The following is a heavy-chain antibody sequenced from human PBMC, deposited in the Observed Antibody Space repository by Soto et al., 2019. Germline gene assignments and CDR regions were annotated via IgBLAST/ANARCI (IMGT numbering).Heavy chain of an antibody. V-gene: IGHV4-59*01. Sequence: SETLSLTCTVSGGSISSYYWSWIRQPPGKGLEWIGYTYYSGSTNYNPSLKSRVTISVDTSKNQFSLKLSSVTAADTAVYYCASAGARPQLPQIQYYYYYGMDVWGQGTTVTVSS. CDR3: ASAGARPQLPQIQYYYYYGMDV. CDR1: GGSISSYY. J-gene: IGHJ6*02. CDR2: TYYSGST. D-gene: IGHD6-6*01.